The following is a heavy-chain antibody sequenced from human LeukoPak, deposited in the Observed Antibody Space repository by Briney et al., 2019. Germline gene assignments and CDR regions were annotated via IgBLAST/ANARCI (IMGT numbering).Heavy chain of an antibody. CDR1: GFTFSTYT. D-gene: IGHD3-22*01. J-gene: IGHJ4*02. CDR3: ARDLWLGQRGLFYFEY. Sequence: GGSLRLSCAASGFTFSTYTMNWVRQAPGRGLEWVSSITSITNHINYADSVKGRFTISRDNAKNSLYLQMNSLTVDDTAVYYRARDLWLGQRGLFYFEYWGQGAPVTVAS. CDR2: ITSITNHI. V-gene: IGHV3-21*01.